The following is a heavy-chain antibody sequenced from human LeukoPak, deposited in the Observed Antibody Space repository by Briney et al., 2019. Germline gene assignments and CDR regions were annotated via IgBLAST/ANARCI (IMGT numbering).Heavy chain of an antibody. CDR1: GYSFTTYW. CDR3: ARRTFGENLDF. CDR2: IYPGDSDT. Sequence: GESLKISCKSSGYSFTTYWIAWVRQMPGKGLEWMGIIYPGDSDTRYSPAFQGQVTISADKSISTAYLQWSSLKASDTAMYYCARRTFGENLDFWGQGTLVTVSS. V-gene: IGHV5-51*01. J-gene: IGHJ4*02. D-gene: IGHD3-10*01.